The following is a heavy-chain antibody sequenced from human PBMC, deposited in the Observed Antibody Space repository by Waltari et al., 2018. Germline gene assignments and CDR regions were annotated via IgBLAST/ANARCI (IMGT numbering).Heavy chain of an antibody. CDR3: AKDAFGNTYLDH. Sequence: QVQLAESGGGVVQPAMSLRLSCEASGFSLITFGMHWVRQAPGKGLEWVALIFFGGGDTYYADSVRGRFTISRDNSKNILYLDMNSLSPDDTALYYCAKDAFGNTYLDHWGQGTLVTVSS. J-gene: IGHJ4*02. CDR1: GFSLITFG. CDR2: IFFGGGDT. V-gene: IGHV3-33*03. D-gene: IGHD3-10*01.